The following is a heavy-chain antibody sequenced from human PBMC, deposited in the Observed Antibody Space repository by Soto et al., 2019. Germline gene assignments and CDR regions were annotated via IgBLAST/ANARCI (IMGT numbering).Heavy chain of an antibody. CDR1: GGSISSYY. V-gene: IGHV4-59*08. J-gene: IGHJ6*04. D-gene: IGHD3-3*01. CDR2: IYYSGST. Sequence: SETLSLTCTVSGGSISSYYWSWIRQPPGKGLEWIGYIYYSGSTNYNPSLKSRVTISVDTSKNQFSLKLSSVTAADTAVYYCARLGQDYDFWSGYVMDVWGKGTKVTVSS. CDR3: ARLGQDYDFWSGYVMDV.